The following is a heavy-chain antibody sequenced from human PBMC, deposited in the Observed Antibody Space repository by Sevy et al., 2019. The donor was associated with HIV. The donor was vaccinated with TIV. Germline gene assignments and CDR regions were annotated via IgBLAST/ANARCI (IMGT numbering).Heavy chain of an antibody. Sequence: GSLRLSCAASGFTFSDYRMHWVRQAPGKGLEWVAVISYDGRNNKYNADSVKGRFTISRDNSKNTVYLQMNSLRAEDTAIYYCARNRGEILSSAFDYWGHGTLVTVSS. D-gene: IGHD3-16*01. V-gene: IGHV3-30*04. J-gene: IGHJ4*01. CDR3: ARNRGEILSSAFDY. CDR1: GFTFSDYR. CDR2: ISYDGRNNK.